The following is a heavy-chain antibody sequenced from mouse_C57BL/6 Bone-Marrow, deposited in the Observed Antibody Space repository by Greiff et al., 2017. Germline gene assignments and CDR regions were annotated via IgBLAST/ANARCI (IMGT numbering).Heavy chain of an antibody. D-gene: IGHD2-14*01. V-gene: IGHV1-63*01. CDR3: ARVRRRYYYAMDY. J-gene: IGHJ4*01. CDR2: IYPGGGYT. Sequence: QVHVKQSGAELVRPGTSVKMSCKASGYTFTNYWIGWAKQRPGHGLEWIGDIYPGGGYTNYNEKFKGKATLTADKSSSPAYMQFSSLTSEDSAIYYCARVRRRYYYAMDYWGQGTSVTVSS. CDR1: GYTFTNYW.